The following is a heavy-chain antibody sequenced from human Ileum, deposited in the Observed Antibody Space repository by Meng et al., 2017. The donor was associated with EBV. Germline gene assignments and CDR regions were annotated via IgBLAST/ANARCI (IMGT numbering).Heavy chain of an antibody. Sequence: QLTLQEPGPGPGKPSETLSRTCSVSGDSISNSDHDWNWLRRSPGKGLEWIASIYRSGSSYFDPSLKSRVSLSLDTSKNQFSLKLSSVTAADTALYYCARDPAYPRGLFDSWGQGILVTVSS. CDR3: ARDPAYPRGLFDS. J-gene: IGHJ4*02. D-gene: IGHD3-10*01. V-gene: IGHV4-39*07. CDR2: IYRSGSS. CDR1: GDSISNSDHD.